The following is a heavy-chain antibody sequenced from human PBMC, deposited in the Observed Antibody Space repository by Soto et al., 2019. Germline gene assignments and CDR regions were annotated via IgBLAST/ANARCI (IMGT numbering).Heavy chain of an antibody. CDR3: ARTYCTNEGGVLRY. J-gene: IGHJ4*02. CDR1: GGSISSSSYY. D-gene: IGHD2-8*01. Sequence: QLQLQESGPGLVKPSETLSLTCTVSGGSISSSSYYWGWIRQPPGKGLEWIGSIYYSWSTYYNPSLKSRVTISVDTSRNPFSLNLSTLTAADTAVYYCARTYCTNEGGVLRYWGQGTLVTVSS. V-gene: IGHV4-39*01. CDR2: IYYSWST.